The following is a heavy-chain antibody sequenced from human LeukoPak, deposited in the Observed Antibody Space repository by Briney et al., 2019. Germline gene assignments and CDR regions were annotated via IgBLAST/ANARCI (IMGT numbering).Heavy chain of an antibody. J-gene: IGHJ3*02. CDR1: GFTLSSNY. D-gene: IGHD3-3*01. CDR2: NYSGAST. Sequence: PGGSLRLSCAVSGFTLSSNYMSWVRQAPGKELGWVSVNYSGASTHYADSVKGRVTISRDNSKNTLSLQMNSLRAEDTAVYYCAKDRGTYYDFWSGPGDAFDIWGQGTMVTVSS. CDR3: AKDRGTYYDFWSGPGDAFDI. V-gene: IGHV3-53*01.